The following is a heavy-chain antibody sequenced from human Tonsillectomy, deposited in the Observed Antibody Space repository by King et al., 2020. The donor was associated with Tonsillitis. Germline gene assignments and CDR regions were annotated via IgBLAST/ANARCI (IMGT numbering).Heavy chain of an antibody. CDR2: INAAIGDT. Sequence: QLVQSGAEVKKPGASVKVSCKASGYTFSDYSMHWVRQAPGQGLEWMGWINAAIGDTKYSQKFQGRVTITKDTSASTASMELTSLTSEDTAVYYCVRAPLVVPADMDYWGQGTPLTVSS. CDR3: VRAPLVVPADMDY. CDR1: GYTFSDYS. V-gene: IGHV1-3*01. D-gene: IGHD2-2*01. J-gene: IGHJ4*02.